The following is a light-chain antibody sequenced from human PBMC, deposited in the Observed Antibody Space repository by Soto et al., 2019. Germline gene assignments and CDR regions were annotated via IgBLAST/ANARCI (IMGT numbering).Light chain of an antibody. Sequence: QSAYGQPASVSGSPGHSITISCTGTSSDIGGYKFVSWYQQHPGKAPKLLIFEVTNRPSGVSSRFSGSRSGNTASLTISGLQAEDEADHSCGSYKSSSTLYVFGTGTKVTVL. V-gene: IGLV2-14*01. CDR2: EVT. CDR1: SSDIGGYKF. CDR3: GSYKSSSTLYV. J-gene: IGLJ1*01.